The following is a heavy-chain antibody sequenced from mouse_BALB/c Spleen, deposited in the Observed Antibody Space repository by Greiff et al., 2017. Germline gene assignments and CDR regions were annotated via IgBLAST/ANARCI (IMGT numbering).Heavy chain of an antibody. CDR3: SRGGLPDYYAMDY. CDR1: SYTFTDYD. V-gene: IGHV1-67*01. D-gene: IGHD2-4*01. Sequence: QVQLQQSGPELVGPGVSVKISCKGTSYTFTDYDMYWVKQSHAKSLEWIGVLSTYYGNTNYKQKFKGKATMTVDKSSSTAYMELARLTSLDSAVYYCSRGGLPDYYAMDYWGQGTSVTVSS. J-gene: IGHJ4*01. CDR2: LSTYYGNT.